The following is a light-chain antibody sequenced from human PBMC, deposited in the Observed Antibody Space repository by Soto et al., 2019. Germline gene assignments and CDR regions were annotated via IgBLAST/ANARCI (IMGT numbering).Light chain of an antibody. CDR2: KVS. CDR1: QSLVYSDGNTY. CDR3: MKGTHWYT. V-gene: IGKV2-30*01. Sequence: DVVMTQSPLSLPVTLGQPASISCRSSQSLVYSDGNTYLNWIHQRPGQSPRRLIYKVSDRDSGVPDRFSGSGSGTDFTLKISRVEAEAVGVYYCMKGTHWYTFGQGTKVDIK. J-gene: IGKJ2*01.